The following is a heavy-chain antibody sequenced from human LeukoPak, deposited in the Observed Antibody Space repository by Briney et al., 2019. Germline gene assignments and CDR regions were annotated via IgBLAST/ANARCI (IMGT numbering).Heavy chain of an antibody. J-gene: IGHJ2*01. CDR2: IYYSGST. D-gene: IGHD6-13*01. CDR3: ARDLRDYSSSWYFDWYFDL. CDR1: GGSISSYY. V-gene: IGHV4-59*01. Sequence: SETLSLTCTVSGGSISSYYWSWIRQPPGKGLEWIGYIYYSGSTNYNPSLKSRVTISVDTSKNQFSLKLSSVTAADTAVYYCARDLRDYSSSWYFDWYFDLWGRGTLVTVSS.